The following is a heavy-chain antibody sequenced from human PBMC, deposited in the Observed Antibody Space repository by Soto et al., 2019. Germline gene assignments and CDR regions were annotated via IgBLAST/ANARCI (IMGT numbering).Heavy chain of an antibody. V-gene: IGHV4-61*01. CDR1: GGSVSSGSYY. J-gene: IGHJ4*02. CDR3: ATVFWRGFLLVYFAY. Sequence: PSETLSLTCTVSGGSVSSGSYYWSWIRQPPGKGLEWIGYIYYSGSTNYNPSLKSRVTISVDTSKNQFSLKLSSVTAADTAVYYCATVFWRGFLLVYFAYGGRGPLAPVSS. D-gene: IGHD3-10*01. CDR2: IYYSGST.